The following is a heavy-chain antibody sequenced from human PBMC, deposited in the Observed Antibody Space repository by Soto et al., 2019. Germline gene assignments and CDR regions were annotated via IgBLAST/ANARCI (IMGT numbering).Heavy chain of an antibody. Sequence: GESLKISCKGSGYSFTSYWIGWVRQMPGKGLEWMGIIYPGDSDTRYSPSFQGQVTISADKSISTAYLQWSSLKASDTAMYYCARQRSVPAAIPSGYYYYGMDVWGQGTTVTVSS. CDR2: IYPGDSDT. CDR1: GYSFTSYW. J-gene: IGHJ6*02. V-gene: IGHV5-51*01. D-gene: IGHD2-2*01. CDR3: ARQRSVPAAIPSGYYYYGMDV.